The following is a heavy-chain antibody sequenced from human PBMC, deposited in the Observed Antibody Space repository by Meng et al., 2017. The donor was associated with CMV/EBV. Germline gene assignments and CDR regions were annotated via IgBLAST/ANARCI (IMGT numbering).Heavy chain of an antibody. Sequence: SVKVSCKASGDTHSKYVTSWVRQAPGQGLEWMGGIIPIFGTANYAQKVQGRVTITTDESTSTAYMELSSLRSEDTAVYYCARGGYRYCSGGSCYGMVDVWGQGTTVTVSS. CDR3: ARGGYRYCSGGSCYGMVDV. CDR1: GDTHSKYV. D-gene: IGHD2-15*01. V-gene: IGHV1-69*05. CDR2: IIPIFGTA. J-gene: IGHJ6*02.